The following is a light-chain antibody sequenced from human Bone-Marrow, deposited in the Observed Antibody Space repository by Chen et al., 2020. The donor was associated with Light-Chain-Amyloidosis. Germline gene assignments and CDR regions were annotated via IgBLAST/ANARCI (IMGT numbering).Light chain of an antibody. J-gene: IGLJ2*01. V-gene: IGLV2-11*01. CDR3: SSYTSSSTVV. CDR2: DVT. CDR1: SSDVGGYNY. Sequence: QSALTQPRSVSGSPGQSVTISCTGTSSDVGGYNYVSWYQQHPGKAPKLMIYDVTKRPSGVPDRFSGSKSGNTASLTSSGLQAEDEADYYCSSYTSSSTVVFGGGTKLTVL.